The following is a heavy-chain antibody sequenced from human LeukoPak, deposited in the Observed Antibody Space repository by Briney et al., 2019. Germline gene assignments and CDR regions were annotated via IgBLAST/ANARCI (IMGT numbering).Heavy chain of an antibody. V-gene: IGHV4-59*01. J-gene: IGHJ3*01. D-gene: IGHD5-24*01. CDR1: GGSIRSYC. Sequence: SETLSLTCSVSGGSIRSYCWNWIRQPPGKGLEWIGYIYYSGSTKYNPPLQSRVTISVDTSKNQFSLKLSSVTAADTAVYYCAREGRDGYNYAFDFWGHGTMVTVSS. CDR2: IYYSGST. CDR3: AREGRDGYNYAFDF.